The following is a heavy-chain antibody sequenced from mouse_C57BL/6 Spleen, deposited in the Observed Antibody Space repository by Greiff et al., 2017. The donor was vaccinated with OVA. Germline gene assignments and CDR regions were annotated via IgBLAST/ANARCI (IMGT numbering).Heavy chain of an antibody. CDR1: GFTFSDYY. Sequence: EVKLVESGGGLVQPGGSLKLSCAASGFTFSDYYMYWVRQTPEKRLEWVAYISNGGGSTYYPATVKGRFTISRDNAKNTLYLQMSRLKSEDTAMYYCAVRNNYYGSSNWYFDVWGTGTTVTVSS. D-gene: IGHD1-1*01. CDR2: ISNGGGST. V-gene: IGHV5-12*01. J-gene: IGHJ1*03. CDR3: AVRNNYYGSSNWYFDV.